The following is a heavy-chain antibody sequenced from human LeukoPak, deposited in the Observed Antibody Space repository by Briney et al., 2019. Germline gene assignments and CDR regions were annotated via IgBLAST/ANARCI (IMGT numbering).Heavy chain of an antibody. D-gene: IGHD6-13*01. CDR1: GGTFSSYA. Sequence: SVKVSCKASGGTFSSYAISWVRQAPGQGLEWMGGIIPIFGTANYAQKFRGRVTITADESTSTAYMELSSLRSEDTAVYYCARSAGTGYNWFDPWGQGTLVTVSS. CDR2: IIPIFGTA. CDR3: ARSAGTGYNWFDP. J-gene: IGHJ5*02. V-gene: IGHV1-69*01.